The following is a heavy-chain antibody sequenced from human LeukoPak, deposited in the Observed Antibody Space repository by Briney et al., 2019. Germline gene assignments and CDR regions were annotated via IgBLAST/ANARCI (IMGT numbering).Heavy chain of an antibody. J-gene: IGHJ6*03. Sequence: PGGSLRLSCAASGFTFSSYSMNWVRQAPGKGLEWVSSISSSSSYIYYADSVKGRFTISRDSAKNSLYLQMNSLRAEDTAVYYCARGGGDYYDSSGYLYYYYYMDVWGKGTTVTVSS. CDR2: ISSSSSYI. V-gene: IGHV3-21*01. CDR3: ARGGGDYYDSSGYLYYYYYMDV. D-gene: IGHD3-22*01. CDR1: GFTFSSYS.